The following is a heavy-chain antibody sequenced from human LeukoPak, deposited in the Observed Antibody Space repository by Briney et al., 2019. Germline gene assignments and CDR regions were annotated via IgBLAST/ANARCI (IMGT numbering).Heavy chain of an antibody. V-gene: IGHV4-30-2*01. CDR2: IYHSGST. Sequence: SETLSLTCAVSGGSISRGGYSWSCIRQPPGKGLEWLGYIYHSGSTYYNPSLKSRVTISVDRSKNQFSLKLSSVTAADTAVYYCGRGVMVRGASDAFDIWGQGTMVTVSS. D-gene: IGHD3-10*01. CDR3: GRGVMVRGASDAFDI. CDR1: GGSISRGGYS. J-gene: IGHJ3*02.